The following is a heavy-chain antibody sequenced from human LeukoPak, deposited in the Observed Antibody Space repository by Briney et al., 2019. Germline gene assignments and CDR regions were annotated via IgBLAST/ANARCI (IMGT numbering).Heavy chain of an antibody. D-gene: IGHD2-2*01. Sequence: GGSLRLSCAASGFTFSSYPMHWVRQAPGKGLEWVAVVSDDGNKKFDADFVKGRFTISRDNSKNTLYLQVNSLRGEDTAVYYCARGQLLLEGYFYYMGVWGEGTTVTVSS. CDR3: ARGQLLLEGYFYYMGV. V-gene: IGHV3-30*01. J-gene: IGHJ6*03. CDR1: GFTFSSYP. CDR2: VSDDGNKK.